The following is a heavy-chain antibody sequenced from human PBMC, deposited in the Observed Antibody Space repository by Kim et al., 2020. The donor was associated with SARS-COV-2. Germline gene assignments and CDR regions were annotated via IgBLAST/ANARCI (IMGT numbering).Heavy chain of an antibody. CDR2: ISGSGGST. V-gene: IGHV3-23*01. D-gene: IGHD6-19*01. CDR3: ALPGIAVAGTRRQLDYGMGV. Sequence: GGSLRLSCAASGFTFSSYAMSWVRQAPGKGLEWVSAISGSGGSTYYADSVKGRFTISRDNSKNTLYLQMNSLRAEDTAVYYCALPGIAVAGTRRQLDYGMGVWGQGTTVPVPS. CDR1: GFTFSSYA. J-gene: IGHJ6*02.